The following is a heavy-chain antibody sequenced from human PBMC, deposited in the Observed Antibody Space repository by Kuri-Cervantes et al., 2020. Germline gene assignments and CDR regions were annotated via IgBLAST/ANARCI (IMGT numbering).Heavy chain of an antibody. CDR3: ARDPTKPYYDSSGYKKPVFDY. D-gene: IGHD3-22*01. CDR1: GLTFSSNY. J-gene: IGHJ4*02. CDR2: IYRGGST. Sequence: AETLSLTCAASGLTFSSNYMSWVRQAPGKGLEWVSVIYRGGSTYYADSVRGRFTISGDNSKNTLYLQMNSLRAEDTAVYYCARDPTKPYYDSSGYKKPVFDYWGQGTLVTVSS. V-gene: IGHV3-66*01.